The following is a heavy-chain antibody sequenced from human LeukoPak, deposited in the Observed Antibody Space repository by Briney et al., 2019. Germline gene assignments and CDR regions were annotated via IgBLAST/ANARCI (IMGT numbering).Heavy chain of an antibody. CDR2: MYHSGST. D-gene: IGHD4-17*01. J-gene: IGHJ4*02. Sequence: SETLCLTCTASGYSISSGYYCGWIRQPPGKGLEWIGSMYHSGSTYYNPSLKSRVTISVDTSKNQFSLKLSTVTAADTAVYYCARDYGDYDYWGQGTLVTVSS. V-gene: IGHV4-38-2*02. CDR1: GYSISSGYY. CDR3: ARDYGDYDY.